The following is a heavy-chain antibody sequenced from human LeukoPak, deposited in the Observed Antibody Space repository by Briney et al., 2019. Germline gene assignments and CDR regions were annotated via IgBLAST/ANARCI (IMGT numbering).Heavy chain of an antibody. CDR2: INHSGST. CDR1: GGSFSGYY. V-gene: IGHV4-34*01. D-gene: IGHD3-3*01. J-gene: IGHJ6*03. CDR3: VQSTYYDFWSGYPPYYYYYMDV. Sequence: PSETLSLTCAVYGGSFSGYYWGWIRQPPGKGLEWIGEINHSGSTNYNPSLKSRVTISVDTSKNQFSLKLSSVTAADTAVYYCVQSTYYDFWSGYPPYYYYYMDVWGKGTTVTVSS.